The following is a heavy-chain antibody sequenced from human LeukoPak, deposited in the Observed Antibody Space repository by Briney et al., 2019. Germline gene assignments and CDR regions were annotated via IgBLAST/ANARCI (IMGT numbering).Heavy chain of an antibody. V-gene: IGHV4-61*02. Sequence: SETLSLTCTVSGGSISSGSYYWSWIRQPAGKGLEWIGRIYTSGSTNYNPSLKSRVTISVDTSKNQFSLKLSSVTAADTAVYYCARDRMLQRGYYYYYMDVWGKGTTVTVSS. CDR2: IYTSGST. CDR1: GGSISSGSYY. CDR3: ARDRMLQRGYYYYYMDV. J-gene: IGHJ6*03. D-gene: IGHD2-8*01.